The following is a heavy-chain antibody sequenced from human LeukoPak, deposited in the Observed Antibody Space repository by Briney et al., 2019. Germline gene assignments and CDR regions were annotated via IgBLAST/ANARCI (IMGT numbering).Heavy chain of an antibody. D-gene: IGHD1-26*01. CDR3: ASGGPTRGTLDY. CDR2: IKQDGSEK. J-gene: IGHJ4*02. CDR1: GFTFSSYW. V-gene: IGHV3-7*01. Sequence: GGSLRLSCAASGFTFSSYWMSWVRQAPGKGLEWVANIKQDGSEKYYVDSVKGRFTISRDNSKNTLDLQMSSLRVEDTAVYYCASGGPTRGTLDYWGQGTLVTVSS.